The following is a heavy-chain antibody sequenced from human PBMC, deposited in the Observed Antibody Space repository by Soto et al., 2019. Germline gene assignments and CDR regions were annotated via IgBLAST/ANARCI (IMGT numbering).Heavy chain of an antibody. D-gene: IGHD1-26*01. J-gene: IGHJ4*02. V-gene: IGHV1-46*01. CDR2: INPSGGST. Sequence: QVQLVQSGAEVKKSGASVKVSCKASGYTFTSYYMHWVRQAPGQGLEWMGIINPSGGSTSYAQKFQGRVTMTRDTSTSTVYMELSSLRSEDTAVYYCASRRVGATGFDYWGQGTLVTVSS. CDR3: ASRRVGATGFDY. CDR1: GYTFTSYY.